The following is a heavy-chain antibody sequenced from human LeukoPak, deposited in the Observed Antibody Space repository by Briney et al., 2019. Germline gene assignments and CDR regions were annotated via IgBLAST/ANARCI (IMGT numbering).Heavy chain of an antibody. CDR3: ARDAGGNYYMDV. Sequence: TGGSLRLSCAASGFTFSIYSMNGPRQAPGKALEWVSYIISSSSYIYYADSVKGRFTISRDKAKNSLYLQMNSLRAEDTAVYFCARDAGGNYYMDVWGKGTTVTVSS. V-gene: IGHV3-21*01. CDR2: IISSSSYI. D-gene: IGHD3-16*01. CDR1: GFTFSIYS. J-gene: IGHJ6*03.